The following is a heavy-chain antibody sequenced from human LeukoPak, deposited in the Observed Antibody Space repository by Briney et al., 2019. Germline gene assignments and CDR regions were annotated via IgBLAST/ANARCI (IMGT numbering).Heavy chain of an antibody. J-gene: IGHJ3*02. V-gene: IGHV4-30-4*01. Sequence: SETLSLTCTVSGGSISSGDYYWSWIRQPPGKGLEWIGYIYYSGSTYYNPSLKSRVTISVDTSKNQFSLKLSSVTVADTAVYYCARERALVYYDSSGYSRDAFDIWGQGTMVTVSS. CDR3: ARERALVYYDSSGYSRDAFDI. CDR1: GGSISSGDYY. CDR2: IYYSGST. D-gene: IGHD3-22*01.